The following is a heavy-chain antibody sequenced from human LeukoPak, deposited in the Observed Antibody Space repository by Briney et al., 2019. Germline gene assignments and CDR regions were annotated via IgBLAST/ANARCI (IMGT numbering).Heavy chain of an antibody. Sequence: GGSLRLSCAASGFTFSSYWMSWVRQAPGKGLEWVSVIYSGGSTYYADSVKGRFSISRDNSKNTLYLQMNSLRAEDTAVYYCARDATDLGWLQTRNEYFQHWGQGTLVTVSS. CDR1: GFTFSSYW. J-gene: IGHJ1*01. CDR3: ARDATDLGWLQTRNEYFQH. D-gene: IGHD5-24*01. V-gene: IGHV3-66*01. CDR2: IYSGGST.